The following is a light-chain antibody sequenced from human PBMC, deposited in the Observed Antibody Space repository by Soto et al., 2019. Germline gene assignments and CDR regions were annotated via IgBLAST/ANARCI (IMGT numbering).Light chain of an antibody. CDR1: SGRIASNY. J-gene: IGLJ3*02. CDR2: EDN. Sequence: NFMLTQPHSVSESPGKTVTISCTRSSGRIASNYVQWYQQRPGSSPTTVIYEDNQISSGVPDRFSGSIDRSSNSASLTIPGLKTEDEADYYCQSYDSSLGVFGGGTKLTVL. CDR3: QSYDSSLGV. V-gene: IGLV6-57*01.